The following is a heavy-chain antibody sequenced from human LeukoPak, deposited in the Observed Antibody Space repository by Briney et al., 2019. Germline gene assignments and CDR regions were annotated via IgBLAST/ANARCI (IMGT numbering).Heavy chain of an antibody. V-gene: IGHV3-30*03. J-gene: IGHJ4*02. CDR3: ASLSPLFDY. CDR1: GFTFSSYG. Sequence: GGSLRLSWAASGFTFSSYGMHWVRQAPDKGLEWVAVISYDGSNKYYADSVKGRFTISRDNSKNTLYLQMNSLRAEDTAVYYCASLSPLFDYWGQGTLVTVSS. CDR2: ISYDGSNK.